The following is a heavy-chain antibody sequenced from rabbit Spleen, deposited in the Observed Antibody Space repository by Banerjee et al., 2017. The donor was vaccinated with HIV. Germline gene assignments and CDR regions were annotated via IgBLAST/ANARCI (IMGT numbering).Heavy chain of an antibody. J-gene: IGHJ3*01. V-gene: IGHV1S7*01. CDR1: GFTISGYW. D-gene: IGHD4-1*01. CDR2: IYAAKGST. Sequence: QLEESGGRLGQPGGSLTPSCKAFGFTISGYWMNCVRQAPGKGLEWIGIIYAAKGSTDYANWVNGRFTISSDNAQSTVDLKMTSLTAADTATYFCARAIVPWLGLTRLDLWGPGTLVT. CDR3: ARAIVPWLGLTRLDL.